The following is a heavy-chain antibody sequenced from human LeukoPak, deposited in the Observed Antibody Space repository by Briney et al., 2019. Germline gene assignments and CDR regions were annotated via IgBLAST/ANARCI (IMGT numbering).Heavy chain of an antibody. V-gene: IGHV4-59*12. CDR3: ARDYGDYLRNVDY. J-gene: IGHJ4*02. CDR1: GGSISSYC. Sequence: PSDTLSLICTVSGGSISSYCWSWIRRPPGKGQEWIGYIYYSGSTNYNPSLKSRVTISVDTSKNHFSLKLSSVTAADTAVYYGARDYGDYLRNVDYWGQGTLVTVSS. D-gene: IGHD4-17*01. CDR2: IYYSGST.